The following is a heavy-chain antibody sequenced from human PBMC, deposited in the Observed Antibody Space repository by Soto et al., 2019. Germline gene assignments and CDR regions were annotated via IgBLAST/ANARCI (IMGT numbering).Heavy chain of an antibody. D-gene: IGHD3-22*01. CDR1: GGSISSGGYY. CDR3: ARYYYDSSGYYYPFDY. V-gene: IGHV4-31*03. J-gene: IGHJ4*02. Sequence: QVQLQESGPGLVKPSQTLSLTCTVSGGSISSGGYYWSWIRQHPGKGLEWIGYIYYSGSTYYNPSLKSRVTISVDTSKNQFSLKLSSVPAADTAVYYCARYYYDSSGYYYPFDYWGQGTLVTVSS. CDR2: IYYSGST.